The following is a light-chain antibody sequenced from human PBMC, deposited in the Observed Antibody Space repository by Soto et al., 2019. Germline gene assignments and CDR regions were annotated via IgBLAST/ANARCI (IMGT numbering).Light chain of an antibody. CDR3: QQFSLYWA. CDR2: AAS. Sequence: DIQMTQSPSSLSASVGDRVTITCRASQSISSYLNWYQQKPGKAPKLLIYAASSLQSGVPSRFSGSGSGTEFILTISSLQPDDFATYYCQQFSLYWAFGQGTKVDIK. J-gene: IGKJ1*01. V-gene: IGKV1-39*01. CDR1: QSISSY.